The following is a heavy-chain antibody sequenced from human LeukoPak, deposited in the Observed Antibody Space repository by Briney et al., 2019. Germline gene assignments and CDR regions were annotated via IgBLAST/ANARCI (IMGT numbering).Heavy chain of an antibody. CDR1: GFTLNNAW. CDR3: AKDLGPSHTNYFHY. D-gene: IGHD3-16*01. Sequence: PGGSLRLSCAASGFTLNNAWMSWVRQAPGKGLEWVSAISGGGYTTYYAGSVKGRFTISRDNSKNTLYLQMNSLRAEDTAVYYCAKDLGPSHTNYFHYWGQGTLVTVSS. CDR2: ISGGGYTT. V-gene: IGHV3-23*01. J-gene: IGHJ4*02.